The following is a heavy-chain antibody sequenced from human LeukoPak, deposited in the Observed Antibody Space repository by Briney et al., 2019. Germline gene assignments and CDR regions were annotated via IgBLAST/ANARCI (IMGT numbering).Heavy chain of an antibody. CDR1: GGSVSSGSYS. CDR2: IYYSGST. J-gene: IGHJ6*04. D-gene: IGHD4-17*01. Sequence: SESLSLTRTVSGGSVSSGSYSWTWIRQPPGKGLEWIGYIYYSGSTNYKPSLKSRVTISVDTSKTQFSLKLSSVTAADTAVYYCARDGQDYGDYDYYYGMDVWGKGTTVTVSS. CDR3: ARDGQDYGDYDYYYGMDV. V-gene: IGHV4-61*01.